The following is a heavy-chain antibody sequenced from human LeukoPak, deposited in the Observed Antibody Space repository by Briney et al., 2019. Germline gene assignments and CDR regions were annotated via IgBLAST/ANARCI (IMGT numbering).Heavy chain of an antibody. CDR3: ANDGNWASVS. CDR2: IRHDGTDQ. V-gene: IGHV3-30*02. Sequence: GGSLRLSCVGSGFTFSVHWVRQVPGKGLEWLTFIRHDGTDQHYADSVRGRFTISRDNSKNTVYLQMNSLRPEDTALYYCANDGNWASVSWGQGTLVTVSS. D-gene: IGHD7-27*01. CDR1: GFTFS. J-gene: IGHJ5*02.